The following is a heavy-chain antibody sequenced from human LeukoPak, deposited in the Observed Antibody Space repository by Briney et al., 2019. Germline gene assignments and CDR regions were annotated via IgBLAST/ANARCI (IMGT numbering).Heavy chain of an antibody. Sequence: WESLTLTCAVSGFTFSGYYLNWVRQAPGKGLEWVSSISSGGYIYYTQSVKGRVTISGDTAKNQLSLQMNTLRAEDTAVYYCARYLLAATGYYSVDVWGKGTTVTVSS. V-gene: IGHV3-69-1*01. CDR3: ARYLLAATGYYSVDV. CDR2: ISSGGYI. D-gene: IGHD2-15*01. CDR1: GFTFSGYY. J-gene: IGHJ6*03.